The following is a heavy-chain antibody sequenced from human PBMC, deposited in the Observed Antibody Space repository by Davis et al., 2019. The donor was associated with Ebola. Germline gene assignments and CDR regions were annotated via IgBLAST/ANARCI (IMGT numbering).Heavy chain of an antibody. CDR3: AVDMSTVATGALDI. Sequence: GESLKISCAASGFIFSDYSMNWVRRAPGKGLEWVSSISSSSSYIYYADSVKGRFTISRDNAKNSLYLQMNSLRAEDTAVYFCAVDMSTVATGALDIWGQGTTVSVSS. J-gene: IGHJ3*02. V-gene: IGHV3-21*01. CDR2: ISSSSSYI. D-gene: IGHD5/OR15-5a*01. CDR1: GFIFSDYS.